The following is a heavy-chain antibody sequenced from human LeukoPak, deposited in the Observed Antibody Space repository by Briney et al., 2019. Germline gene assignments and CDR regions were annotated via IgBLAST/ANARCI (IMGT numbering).Heavy chain of an antibody. Sequence: PSGTLSLTCTVSGDSIDSLDLWSWVRQPPGKGLEWIGEMYLSGTTHSNPSVKSRVTISIDKSKNQFFLNLSSVTAADTAVYYCAGLVGRYSSGLYYYYFDYWGQGTLVTVSS. V-gene: IGHV4-4*02. CDR2: MYLSGTT. CDR1: GDSIDSLDL. D-gene: IGHD3-22*01. J-gene: IGHJ4*02. CDR3: AGLVGRYSSGLYYYYFDY.